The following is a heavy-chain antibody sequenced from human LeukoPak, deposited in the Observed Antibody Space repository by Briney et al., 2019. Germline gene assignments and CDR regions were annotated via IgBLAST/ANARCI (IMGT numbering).Heavy chain of an antibody. CDR1: GFTFSSYA. V-gene: IGHV3-23*01. CDR3: ARNTSGFKLGDAFDI. Sequence: PGGSLRLSCAAAGFTFSSYAMTWVRQAAGKGLEWISAISGSAYSTSYAGSLKGRFTISRDNSKNTLYLQMNSMRAEDTAIYYCARNTSGFKLGDAFDIWGQGTMVTVSS. CDR2: ISGSAYST. D-gene: IGHD3-22*01. J-gene: IGHJ3*02.